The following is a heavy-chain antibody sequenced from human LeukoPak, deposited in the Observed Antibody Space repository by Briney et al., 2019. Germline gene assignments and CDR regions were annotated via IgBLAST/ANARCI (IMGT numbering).Heavy chain of an antibody. CDR3: ARGGITMIVDDY. J-gene: IGHJ4*02. Sequence: GGSLRLSCAASGFTFSGSAMHWVRQASGKGLEWVGRIRSKANSYATAYAASVKGRFTISRDDSKNTAYLQMNSLKTEDTAVYYCARGGITMIVDDYWGQGTLVTVSS. D-gene: IGHD3-22*01. CDR1: GFTFSGSA. V-gene: IGHV3-73*01. CDR2: IRSKANSYAT.